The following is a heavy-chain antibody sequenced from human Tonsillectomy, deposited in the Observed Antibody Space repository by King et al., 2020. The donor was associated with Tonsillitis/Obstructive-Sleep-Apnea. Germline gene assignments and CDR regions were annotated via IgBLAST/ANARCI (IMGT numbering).Heavy chain of an antibody. J-gene: IGHJ4*02. Sequence: QLQESGPGLVKPSQTLSLTCTVSGGSISSGGYYWSWIRQHPGKGLGWIGCIYYSGSTYYNPSLKSRLTLSVDTTKNQFSLKLSSVTPADTAVYYCARGTTVKSFDYWGQGTLVTVSS. V-gene: IGHV4-31*03. D-gene: IGHD4-17*01. CDR3: ARGTTVKSFDY. CDR1: GGSISSGGYY. CDR2: IYYSGST.